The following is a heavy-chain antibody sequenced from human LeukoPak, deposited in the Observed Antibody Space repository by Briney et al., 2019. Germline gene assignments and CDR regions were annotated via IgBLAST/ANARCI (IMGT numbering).Heavy chain of an antibody. CDR3: AKASWVSSTDALR. CDR2: IRGNAET. V-gene: IGHV3-23*01. Sequence: GXSLRLSCAASGFIFSSFAMSWVRQGPARGLELLSNIRGNAETLYPDSVKRRFTLSSDSSRNTVYSQLHNLRVEHTAIYYCAKASWVSSTDALRWGQGTLVT. CDR1: GFIFSSFA. J-gene: IGHJ4*02. D-gene: IGHD2-15*01.